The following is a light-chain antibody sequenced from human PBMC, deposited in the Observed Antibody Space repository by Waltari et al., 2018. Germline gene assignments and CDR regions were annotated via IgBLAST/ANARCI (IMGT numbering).Light chain of an antibody. CDR2: DVN. Sequence: QSALPQPASVSGSPGQSITISCTGTSSDAGGSNYVAWYQKHPGKAPKLIIYDVNNWPSGVSNRFSGSKSGNTASLTISGLQAEDEADYFCSSFTSTHTYVFGSGTKVNVL. J-gene: IGLJ1*01. V-gene: IGLV2-14*03. CDR3: SSFTSTHTYV. CDR1: SSDAGGSNY.